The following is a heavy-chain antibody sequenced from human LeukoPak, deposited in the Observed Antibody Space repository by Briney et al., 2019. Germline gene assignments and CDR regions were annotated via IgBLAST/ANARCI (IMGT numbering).Heavy chain of an antibody. J-gene: IGHJ4*02. CDR2: INHSGST. CDR3: ARAPAALDY. Sequence: PSETLSLTCAVYGGSFSGYYWSWIRQPPGKGLEWIGEINHSGSTNYNPSLKSRVTISVDTSKNQFSLKPSSVTAADTAVYYCARAPAALDYWGQGTLVTVSS. CDR1: GGSFSGYY. D-gene: IGHD2-15*01. V-gene: IGHV4-34*01.